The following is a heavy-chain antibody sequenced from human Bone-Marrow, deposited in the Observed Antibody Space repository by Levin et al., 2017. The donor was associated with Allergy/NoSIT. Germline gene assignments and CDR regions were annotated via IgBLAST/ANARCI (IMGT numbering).Heavy chain of an antibody. CDR2: INHSGST. Sequence: SETLSLTCAVYGGSFSGYYWSWIRQPPGKGLEWIGEINHSGSTNYNPSLKSRVTISVDTSKNQFSLKLSSVTAADTAVYYCAREMAGGSGSYPDWGQGTLVTVSS. V-gene: IGHV4-34*01. CDR3: AREMAGGSGSYPD. D-gene: IGHD3-10*01. J-gene: IGHJ4*02. CDR1: GGSFSGYY.